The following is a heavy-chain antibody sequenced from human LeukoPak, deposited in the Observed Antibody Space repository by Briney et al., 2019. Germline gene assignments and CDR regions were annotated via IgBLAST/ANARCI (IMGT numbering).Heavy chain of an antibody. CDR3: AASYSSSWYLDH. CDR2: INPNSGGT. CDR1: VYTFTDYY. D-gene: IGHD6-13*01. Sequence: GASVKVSCKASVYTFTDYYMQWVRQAPGQGLEWMGWINPNSGGTNYAQKFQGRVTMTRDTSISTAYMELGRLRSDDTAVYYCAASYSSSWYLDHWGQGTLVTVSS. J-gene: IGHJ5*02. V-gene: IGHV1-2*02.